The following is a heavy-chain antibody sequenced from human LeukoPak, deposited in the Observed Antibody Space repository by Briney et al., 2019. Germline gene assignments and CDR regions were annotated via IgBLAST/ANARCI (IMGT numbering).Heavy chain of an antibody. V-gene: IGHV4-59*01. CDR3: ARAPYSSTWYLEYFDF. J-gene: IGHJ4*02. Sequence: SETLSLTCTVSGRSMRSYYWTWMRQPPGKGLDWVGYIYYSGTTKYNPSLKSRVTISLDTSKNQFSLELSSVTAADTSVYYCARAPYSSTWYLEYFDFWGEGTLVTVSS. D-gene: IGHD6-13*01. CDR2: IYYSGTT. CDR1: GRSMRSYY.